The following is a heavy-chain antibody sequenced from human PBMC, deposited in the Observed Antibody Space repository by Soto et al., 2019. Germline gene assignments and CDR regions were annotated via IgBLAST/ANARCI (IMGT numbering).Heavy chain of an antibody. D-gene: IGHD3-10*01. CDR3: ARHDFYGSGSYYRKGFYYYFGLDV. CDR2: IYYTGNT. CDR1: GGSISSTNYY. V-gene: IGHV4-39*01. Sequence: QVQLQESGPGLVKTSETLSLTCTVSGGSISSTNYYWGWIRQPPGKVLEWIGSIYYTGNTFYNPSLKSRVTLSADTSKITFSLKVSSVTAADTAVYYCARHDFYGSGSYYRKGFYYYFGLDVWGQGTTVTVSS. J-gene: IGHJ6*02.